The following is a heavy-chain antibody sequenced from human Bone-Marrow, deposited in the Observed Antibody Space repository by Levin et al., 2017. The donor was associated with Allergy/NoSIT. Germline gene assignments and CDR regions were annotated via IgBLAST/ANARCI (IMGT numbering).Heavy chain of an antibody. D-gene: IGHD6-13*01. CDR2: ISGSGGST. CDR1: GFTFSSYA. CDR3: AKGKGQLVPGRGYFDY. V-gene: IGHV3-23*01. J-gene: IGHJ4*02. Sequence: LGESLKISCAASGFTFSSYAMSWVRQAPGKGLEWVSVISGSGGSTYYADSVKGRFTISRDNSKNTLYLQMNSLRAEDTAVYYCAKGKGQLVPGRGYFDYWGQGTLVTVAS.